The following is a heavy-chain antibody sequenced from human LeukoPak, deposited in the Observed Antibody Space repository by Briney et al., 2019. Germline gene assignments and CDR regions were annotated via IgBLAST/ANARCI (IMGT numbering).Heavy chain of an antibody. CDR3: GRWGVEAGIDD. V-gene: IGHV3-7*01. J-gene: IGHJ4*02. CDR1: GFSVSAYW. D-gene: IGHD6-13*01. CDR2: INEAGSEK. Sequence: GGSLRLSCAASGFSVSAYWMSWVRQAPGKGLEWVANINEAGSEKPYVDSVKGRFTISRDNAKNSLYLEMNSLRAEDTAVYYSGRWGVEAGIDDWGQGTLVIVSS.